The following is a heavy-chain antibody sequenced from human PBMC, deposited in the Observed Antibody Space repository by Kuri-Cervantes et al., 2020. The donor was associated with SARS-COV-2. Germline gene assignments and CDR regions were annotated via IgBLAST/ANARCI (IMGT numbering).Heavy chain of an antibody. V-gene: IGHV3-30*04. J-gene: IGHJ1*01. CDR1: GFTFKNYA. CDR3: AGATVVPYFHH. D-gene: IGHD4-23*01. CDR2: MSYDGTNK. Sequence: GESLKISCAASGFTFKNYAIHWVRQAPGKGLEWVALMSYDGTNKYYADSVKGRFTISRDNSKSTLYLQTNSLRPADTAVYYCAGATVVPYFHHWGQGTLVTVSS.